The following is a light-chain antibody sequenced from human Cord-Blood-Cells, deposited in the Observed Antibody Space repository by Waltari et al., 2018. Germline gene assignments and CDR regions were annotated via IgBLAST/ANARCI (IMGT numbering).Light chain of an antibody. Sequence: IQMTQSPSSLSASVGDRVTLTCQASHDISNYLNWYQQKPGKAPKLLSYDASNLETGVPSRFSGSGSGTDFTFTISSLQPEDIATYYCQQYDNLPFTFGPGTKVDIK. J-gene: IGKJ3*01. CDR2: DAS. CDR3: QQYDNLPFT. V-gene: IGKV1-33*01. CDR1: HDISNY.